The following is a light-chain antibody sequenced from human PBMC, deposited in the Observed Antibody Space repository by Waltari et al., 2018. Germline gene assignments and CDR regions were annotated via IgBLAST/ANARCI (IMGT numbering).Light chain of an antibody. J-gene: IGKJ2*01. CDR1: QNIRTW. CDR2: KAS. V-gene: IGKV1-5*03. Sequence: DIQLTQSPSTLSASVGDRVTITCRASQNIRTWLAWFQQKRGQVPTLLIYKASSLQSGVPSRFSGSGSGTEFSLTISSLQPDDFGTYYCQQYNSYSYTFGQGTKLDIK. CDR3: QQYNSYSYT.